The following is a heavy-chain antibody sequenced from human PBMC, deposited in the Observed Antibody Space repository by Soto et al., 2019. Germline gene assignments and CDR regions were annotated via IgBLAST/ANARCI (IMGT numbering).Heavy chain of an antibody. Sequence: GGSLRLSFAGSGFTFSSYAMSWVRQAPGKGLEWVSAISGRNGSTSYADSVKGRFTISRDNSRNTLYLQMNSLRAEDTAVYYCGVQYDYWGQGTLVTVSS. CDR3: GVQYDY. V-gene: IGHV3-23*01. CDR1: GFTFSSYA. D-gene: IGHD1-1*01. J-gene: IGHJ4*02. CDR2: ISGRNGST.